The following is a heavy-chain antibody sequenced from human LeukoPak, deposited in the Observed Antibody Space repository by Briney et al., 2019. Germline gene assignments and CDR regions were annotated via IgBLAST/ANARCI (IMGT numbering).Heavy chain of an antibody. CDR2: INPNSGGT. Sequence: ASVKVSCKASGYTFTSYGISWVRQAPGQGLEWMGWINPNSGGTTYAQKFQGWVTMTGDTSITTAYMELRRLRSDDTAVYYCARELGSSGYYGVDYWGQGTLVTVSS. J-gene: IGHJ4*02. D-gene: IGHD3-22*01. CDR3: ARELGSSGYYGVDY. V-gene: IGHV1-2*04. CDR1: GYTFTSYG.